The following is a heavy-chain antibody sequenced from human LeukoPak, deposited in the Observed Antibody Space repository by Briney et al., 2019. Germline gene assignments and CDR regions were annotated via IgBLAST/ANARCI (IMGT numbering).Heavy chain of an antibody. Sequence: PGGSLRLSCAASGFTFSSYEMNWVRQAPGKGLEWVSVISGSGGSTYYADSVKGRFTISRDNSKNTLYLQMNSLRAEDTAVYYCAKDPINYDYSPNWFDPWGQGTLVTVSS. D-gene: IGHD4-11*01. CDR3: AKDPINYDYSPNWFDP. CDR1: GFTFSSYE. CDR2: ISGSGGST. V-gene: IGHV3-23*01. J-gene: IGHJ5*02.